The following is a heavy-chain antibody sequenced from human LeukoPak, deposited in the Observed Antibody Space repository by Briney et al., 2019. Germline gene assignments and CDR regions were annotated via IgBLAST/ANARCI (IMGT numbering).Heavy chain of an antibody. CDR1: GGSINSGGYY. V-gene: IGHV4-31*03. CDR3: ARDQNSYGFRVFDY. J-gene: IGHJ4*02. CDR2: IYYSGST. Sequence: SETLSLTCTVSGGSINSGGYYWSWIRQHPGKGLEWIGYIYYSGSTYYNPSLKSRVTISVDTSKNQFSLKLSSVTAADTAVYYCARDQNSYGFRVFDYWGQGTLVTVSS. D-gene: IGHD5-18*01.